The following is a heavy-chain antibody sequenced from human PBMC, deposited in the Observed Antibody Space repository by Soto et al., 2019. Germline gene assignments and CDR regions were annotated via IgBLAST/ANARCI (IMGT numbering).Heavy chain of an antibody. CDR2: IYNSGNT. D-gene: IGHD2-21*02. V-gene: IGHV4-30-2*01. Sequence: SATLSLTCAVSGGSISSGCYSWSWIRQPPGQGLEWIGYIYNSGNTYYNPSLMSRVTISVDRSQNHFSLKLTSVTAADTAVYYCARGSDGVWNWFDPWGQGTQVTVSS. CDR1: GGSISSGCYS. J-gene: IGHJ5*02. CDR3: ARGSDGVWNWFDP.